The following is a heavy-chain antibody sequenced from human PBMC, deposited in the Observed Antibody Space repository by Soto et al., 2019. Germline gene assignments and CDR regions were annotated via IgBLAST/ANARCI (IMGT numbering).Heavy chain of an antibody. J-gene: IGHJ4*02. CDR1: GFSLSTSGMC. V-gene: IGHV2-70*20. D-gene: IGHD6-13*01. CDR3: ARIHGAAAGDPYFDY. CDR2: IDWDDDK. Sequence: GACPTLVNPTQTLTLTCTLSGFSLSTSGMCVSWVRPPPGKALEWLALIDWDDDKYYSTSLKTRLTISKDTSKNQVVLTMTNMDPVDTATYYCARIHGAAAGDPYFDYWGQGTLVTVSS.